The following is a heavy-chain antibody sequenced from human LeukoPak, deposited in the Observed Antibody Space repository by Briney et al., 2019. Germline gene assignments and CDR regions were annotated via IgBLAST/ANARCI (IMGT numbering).Heavy chain of an antibody. CDR2: IYYSGST. J-gene: IGHJ6*02. D-gene: IGHD3-9*01. CDR3: ARVDILTGYDYYYYGMDV. CDR1: GGSISSYY. V-gene: IGHV4-59*01. Sequence: SETLSLTCTVSGGSISSYYWSWIRQPPGKGLEWIGYIYYSGSTNYNPSLKSRVTISVDTSKNQFSLKLSSVTAADTAVYYCARVDILTGYDYYYYGMDVWGQGTTVTVSS.